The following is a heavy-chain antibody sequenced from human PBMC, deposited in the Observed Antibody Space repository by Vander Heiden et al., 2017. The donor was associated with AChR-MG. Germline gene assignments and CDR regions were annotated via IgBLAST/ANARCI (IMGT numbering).Heavy chain of an antibody. CDR3: ARIRITLVQGVNFNWFDP. CDR2: IYYTGTT. J-gene: IGHJ5*02. D-gene: IGHD3-10*01. CDR1: RASVSSKDFY. V-gene: IGHV4-61*08. Sequence: QVQLQESGPGLVKPSETLSLTCTVSRASVSSKDFYWSWIRQTPGKGLEWIGYIYYTGTTNYNPSLKSRLTISLDTAKNQFSLNLKSVSAADTAIYFCARIRITLVQGVNFNWFDPWGQGIQVTVSS.